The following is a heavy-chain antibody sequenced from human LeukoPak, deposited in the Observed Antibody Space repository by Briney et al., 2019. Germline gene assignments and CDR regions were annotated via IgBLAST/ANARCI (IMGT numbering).Heavy chain of an antibody. J-gene: IGHJ4*02. CDR1: DASFSGFY. CDR3: AGGCSGYDVGY. Sequence: AETLSLTCAVYDASFSGFYWNWIRQTPGKGLEWIGEINHSGSANYHPSLMSRVTFSIDTSKKQFSLNLTSVTVADTAVYYCAGGCSGYDVGYWGQGTRVTVSS. D-gene: IGHD5-12*01. V-gene: IGHV4-34*01. CDR2: INHSGSA.